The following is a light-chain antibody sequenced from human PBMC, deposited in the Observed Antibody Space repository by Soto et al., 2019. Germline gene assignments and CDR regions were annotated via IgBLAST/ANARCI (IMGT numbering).Light chain of an antibody. V-gene: IGLV2-14*03. J-gene: IGLJ1*01. Sequence: QSVLTQPASVSGSPGQSIAISCTGTSSDVGAYDSVCWYQQNPGKAPKLIIFGVSNRPSGVSKRFSGHKSGNTASLTIPGLQAEDEADKYSSSYTGDSSDVVGTGTQLTVL. CDR3: SSYTGDSSDV. CDR1: SSDVGAYDS. CDR2: GVS.